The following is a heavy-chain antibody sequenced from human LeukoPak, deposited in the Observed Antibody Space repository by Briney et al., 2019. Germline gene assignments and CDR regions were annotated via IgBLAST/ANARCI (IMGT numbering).Heavy chain of an antibody. CDR2: INAGNGNT. D-gene: IGHD2-2*01. CDR3: ARGGCSSTSRYALDY. J-gene: IGHJ4*02. CDR1: GYTFTSYA. Sequence: ASVKVSCKASGYTFTSYAMHWVRQAPGQRLEWMGWINAGNGNTKYSQKFQGRVAMTRDTSTSTVYMELSSLRSEDTAVYYCARGGCSSTSRYALDYWGQGTLVTVSS. V-gene: IGHV1-3*01.